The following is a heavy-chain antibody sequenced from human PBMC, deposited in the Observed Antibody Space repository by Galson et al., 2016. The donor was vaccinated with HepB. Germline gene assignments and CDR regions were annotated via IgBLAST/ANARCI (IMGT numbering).Heavy chain of an antibody. CDR1: GYSFTSYR. CDR3: ANQALRVRAFDL. Sequence: QSGAEVKKPGESLKISCKGSGYSFTSYRIAWVRQMPGKGLEWMGIIYPGDSDTRYSPSFQGHVTISADKSISTVYLQWSSLKASDTAMYYWANQALRVRAFDLWGQGTMVTVSS. J-gene: IGHJ3*01. CDR2: IYPGDSDT. V-gene: IGHV5-51*01.